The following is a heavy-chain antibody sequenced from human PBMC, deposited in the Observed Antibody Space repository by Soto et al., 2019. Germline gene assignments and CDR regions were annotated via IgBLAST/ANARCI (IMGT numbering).Heavy chain of an antibody. J-gene: IGHJ6*02. V-gene: IGHV5-51*01. CDR3: ARCGYYDFWSGYYTVGGSYYYYGKVV. D-gene: IGHD3-3*01. CDR2: IYPGDSDT. Sequence: GESLKISCKGSGYSFTSYWIGWVRQMPGKGLEWMGIIYPGDSDTRYSPSFQGQVTISADKSISTAYLQWSSLKASDTAMYYCARCGYYDFWSGYYTVGGSYYYYGKVVWGPATTVTVSS. CDR1: GYSFTSYW.